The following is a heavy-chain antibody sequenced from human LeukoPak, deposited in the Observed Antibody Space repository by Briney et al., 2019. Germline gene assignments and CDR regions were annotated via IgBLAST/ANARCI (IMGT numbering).Heavy chain of an antibody. CDR1: GFTFSSYG. CDR2: ISYDGSNK. V-gene: IGHV3-30*18. Sequence: TGGSLRLSCAASGFTFSSYGMHWVRQAPGKGLEWVAVISYDGSNKYYADSVKGRFTISRDNSKNTLYLQMNSLRAEDTAVYYCAKADQQWLVRYYFDYWGQGTLVTVSS. D-gene: IGHD6-19*01. CDR3: AKADQQWLVRYYFDY. J-gene: IGHJ4*02.